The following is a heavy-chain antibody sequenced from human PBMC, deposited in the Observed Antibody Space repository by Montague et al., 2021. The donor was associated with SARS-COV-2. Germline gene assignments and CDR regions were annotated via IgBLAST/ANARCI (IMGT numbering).Heavy chain of an antibody. CDR3: ARSISSSGARDN. Sequence: SETLSLTCTVSGGSLNKHYWSWIRKAPGKELERLGNIFYKGNTNXNVXLWGRVSMSLDTPQNQFSLRLTSLTAADTAVYYCARSISSSGARDNWGQGILVTVS. CDR2: IFYKGNT. J-gene: IGHJ4*02. CDR1: GGSLNKHY. D-gene: IGHD3-22*01. V-gene: IGHV4-59*11.